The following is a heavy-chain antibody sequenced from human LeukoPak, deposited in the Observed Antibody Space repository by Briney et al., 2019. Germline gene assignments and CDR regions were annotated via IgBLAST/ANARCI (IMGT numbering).Heavy chain of an antibody. CDR3: ARDTAMVTRPSRFDY. J-gene: IGHJ4*02. CDR1: GGTFSSYA. D-gene: IGHD5-18*01. CDR2: IIPIFGTA. V-gene: IGHV1-69*01. Sequence: SVKVSCKASGGTFSSYAISWVRQAPGQGLEWMGGIIPIFGTANYAQKFQGRVTITADESTSTAYMELSSLRSEDTAVYYCARDTAMVTRPSRFDYWGQGTLVTVSS.